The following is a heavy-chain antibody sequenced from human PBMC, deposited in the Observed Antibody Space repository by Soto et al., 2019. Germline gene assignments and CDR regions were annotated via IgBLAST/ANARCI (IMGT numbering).Heavy chain of an antibody. J-gene: IGHJ4*02. Sequence: SETLYLTCTVSGGSISSSSYYWGWIRQPPGKGLEWIGSIYYSGSTYYNPSLKSRVTISVDTSKNQLSLKLSSVTAADTAVYYCASKVPESYYGSGSYNYFDYWGQGTLVTVSS. D-gene: IGHD3-10*01. V-gene: IGHV4-39*01. CDR3: ASKVPESYYGSGSYNYFDY. CDR1: GGSISSSSYY. CDR2: IYYSGST.